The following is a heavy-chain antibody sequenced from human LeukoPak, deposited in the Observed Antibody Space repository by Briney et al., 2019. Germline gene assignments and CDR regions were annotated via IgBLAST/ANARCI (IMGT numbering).Heavy chain of an antibody. CDR2: IYYSGST. CDR3: ARRAAVAGTGYYFDY. Sequence: SETLSLTCTVSGGSISSYYWSWIRQPPGKGLEWTGYIYYSGSTNYNPSLKSRVTISVDTSKNQFSLKLSSVTATDTAVYYCARRAAVAGTGYYFDYWGQGTLVTVSS. CDR1: GGSISSYY. V-gene: IGHV4-59*12. J-gene: IGHJ4*02. D-gene: IGHD6-19*01.